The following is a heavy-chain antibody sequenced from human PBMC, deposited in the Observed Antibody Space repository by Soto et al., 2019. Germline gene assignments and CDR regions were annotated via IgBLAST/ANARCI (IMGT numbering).Heavy chain of an antibody. CDR3: ALRFGTA. CDR2: IYYSGTT. D-gene: IGHD5-12*01. V-gene: IGHV4-30-4*01. CDR1: CASIISGDYY. Sequence: SETLSLTCTFSCASIISGDYYWTWIRQPPGKGLEWIGYIYYSGTTYYNPSLKSRVSISLDTSKNRFSLKLTSVTAADTGVYYCALRFGTAWGQGTTVTVSS. J-gene: IGHJ6*02.